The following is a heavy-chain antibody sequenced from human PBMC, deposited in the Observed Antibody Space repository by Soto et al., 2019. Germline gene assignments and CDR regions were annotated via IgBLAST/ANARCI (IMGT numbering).Heavy chain of an antibody. CDR1: GFTFSSYD. CDR3: AREYGVGYFDY. CDR2: IKQDGSEK. J-gene: IGHJ4*02. D-gene: IGHD2-2*01. V-gene: IGHV3-7*01. Sequence: HPGGSLRLSCAASGFTFSSYDMHWVRQATGKGLEWVANIKQDGSEKYYVDSVKGRFTISRDNAKNSLYLQMNSLRAEDTAVYYCAREYGVGYFDYWGQGTLVTVSS.